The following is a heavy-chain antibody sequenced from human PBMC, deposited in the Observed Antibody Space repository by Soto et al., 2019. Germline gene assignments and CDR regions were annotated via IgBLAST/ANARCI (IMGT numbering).Heavy chain of an antibody. V-gene: IGHV1-2*02. CDR1: GYNFTGYY. J-gene: IGHJ4*02. D-gene: IGHD5-18*01. CDR2: ITPNSGGT. Sequence: VKVSCKASGYNFTGYYMPWVRQAPGQGLQWSGSITPNSGGTNYAQKIQGRVTMTRDTSISTAYMELSRLRSDDPAVYYCARKGGPSSWIQLWPGYVYWGQGTLVTV. CDR3: ARKGGPSSWIQLWPGYVY.